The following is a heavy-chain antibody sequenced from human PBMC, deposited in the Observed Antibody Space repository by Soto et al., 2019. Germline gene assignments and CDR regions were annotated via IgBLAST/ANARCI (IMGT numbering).Heavy chain of an antibody. D-gene: IGHD6-19*01. J-gene: IGHJ6*02. CDR3: ARCIEGWYQGRYYYGMDV. Sequence: VQLQESGPGLVKPLDTLSLPCTVSCGSVSSGIYYWTWIRQPPGKVLEWIGYIYYSGSTSYNPCLRSRVTTSVDTSKNHFSPKLSSVTAAYTAVYYCARCIEGWYQGRYYYGMDVWGQGTTVSVSS. CDR2: IYYSGST. V-gene: IGHV4-61*01. CDR1: CGSVSSGIYY.